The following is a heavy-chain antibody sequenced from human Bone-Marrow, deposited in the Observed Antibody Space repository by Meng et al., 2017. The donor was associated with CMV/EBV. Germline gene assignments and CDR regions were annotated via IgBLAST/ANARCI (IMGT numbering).Heavy chain of an antibody. CDR1: GFTFSSYW. Sequence: GGSLRLSCAASGFTFSSYWMHWVRQAPGKGLVWVSRINSDGSSTSYADSVKGRFTISRDNAKNTLYLQMNSLRAEDTAVYYCARDYYDSGGYYYTEGYYHGLDVWGQGTTVTASS. V-gene: IGHV3-74*01. D-gene: IGHD3-22*01. CDR2: INSDGSST. J-gene: IGHJ6*02. CDR3: ARDYYDSGGYYYTEGYYHGLDV.